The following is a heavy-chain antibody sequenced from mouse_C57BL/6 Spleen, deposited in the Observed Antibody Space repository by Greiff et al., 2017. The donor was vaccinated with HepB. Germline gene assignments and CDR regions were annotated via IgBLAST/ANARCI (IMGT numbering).Heavy chain of an antibody. CDR2: ISYDGSN. CDR1: GYSITSGYY. CDR3: ANYYGSREDWYFDV. D-gene: IGHD1-1*01. J-gene: IGHJ1*03. Sequence: DVQLQESGPGLVKPSQSLSLTCSVTGYSITSGYYWNWIRQFPGNKLEWMGYISYDGSNNYNPSLKNRISITRDTSKNQFFLKLNSVTTEDTATYYCANYYGSREDWYFDVWGTGTTVTVSS. V-gene: IGHV3-6*01.